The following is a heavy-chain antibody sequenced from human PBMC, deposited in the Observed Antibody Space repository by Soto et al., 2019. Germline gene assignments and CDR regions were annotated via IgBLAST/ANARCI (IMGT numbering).Heavy chain of an antibody. CDR1: GFTFSSYA. V-gene: IGHV3-23*01. Sequence: EVQLLESGGGLVQPGGSLRLSCAASGFTFSSYAMSWVRQAPGKGLEWVSAISGSGGSTYYADSGKGRFTISRDNSKNTLYLQMNSLRAEDTAVYYCANDRYSSQSYYFDYWGQGTLVTVSS. J-gene: IGHJ4*02. CDR3: ANDRYSSQSYYFDY. CDR2: ISGSGGST. D-gene: IGHD6-13*01.